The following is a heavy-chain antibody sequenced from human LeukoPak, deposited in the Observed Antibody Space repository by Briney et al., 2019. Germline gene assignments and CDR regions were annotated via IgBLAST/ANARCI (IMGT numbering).Heavy chain of an antibody. CDR1: GYSISSGYY. CDR3: ARDRPSWSGDKSIHY. CDR2: INHSGST. J-gene: IGHJ4*02. Sequence: SETLSLTCTVSGYSISSGYYWSWIRQPPGKGLEWIGEINHSGSTNYNPSLKSRVTISVDTSKNQFSLKLSSVTAADTAVYYCARDRPSWSGDKSIHYWGQGTLVTVSS. D-gene: IGHD3-10*01. V-gene: IGHV4-38-2*02.